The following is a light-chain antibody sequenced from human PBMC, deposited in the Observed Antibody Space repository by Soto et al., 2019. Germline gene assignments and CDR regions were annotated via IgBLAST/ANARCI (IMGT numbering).Light chain of an antibody. CDR3: SSYAGNNPRYV. V-gene: IGLV2-8*01. Sequence: QSVLAQPPSASGSPGQSVTISCTGTNGDVGNYNYVSWYQQHPGKAPKLIIYEVTERPSGVPNRFSGSKSDNTAYLTVSGLQADDEADYYCSSYAGNNPRYVFGTGTKVTVL. CDR1: NGDVGNYNY. CDR2: EVT. J-gene: IGLJ1*01.